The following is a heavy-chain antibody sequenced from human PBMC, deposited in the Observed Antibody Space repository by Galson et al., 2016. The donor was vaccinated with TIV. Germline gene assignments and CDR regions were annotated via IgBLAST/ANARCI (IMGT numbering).Heavy chain of an antibody. D-gene: IGHD5/OR15-5a*01. V-gene: IGHV4-34*01. Sequence: ATLSLTCAVYGGPFSGYYWSWIRQTPGKGLEWIGEIDQSGNTRYNLSLKSRVTISLDMSKNQFSLKLTSVTAADTAMYYCARSPMSPFDLWGRGTLVTVSS. CDR3: ARSPMSPFDL. J-gene: IGHJ2*01. CDR1: GGPFSGYY. CDR2: IDQSGNT.